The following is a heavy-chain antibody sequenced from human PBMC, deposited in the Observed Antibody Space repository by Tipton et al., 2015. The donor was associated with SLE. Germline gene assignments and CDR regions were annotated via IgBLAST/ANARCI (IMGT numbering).Heavy chain of an antibody. D-gene: IGHD6-19*01. CDR1: GGSFSGYY. V-gene: IGHV4-34*01. CDR2: INHSGST. J-gene: IGHJ4*02. CDR3: AKSSPGYTSGGGSVDY. Sequence: TLSLTCAVYGGSFSGYYWSWIRQPPGKGLEWIGEINHSGSTNYNPSLKSRVTISVDTSKNQFSLKLSFVTAADTAVYFCAKSSPGYTSGGGSVDYWGQGILVTVSS.